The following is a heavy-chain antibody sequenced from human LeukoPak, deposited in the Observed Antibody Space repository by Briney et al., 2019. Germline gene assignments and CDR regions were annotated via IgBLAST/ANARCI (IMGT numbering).Heavy chain of an antibody. Sequence: GGSLRLSCAASGFTFSSYAMSWVRQAPGKGLEWVSDITGSGGSTHYADSVKGRFTISRDNSKNTLYLQMNSLRAEDTAVYYCARDPGGLPNDYWGQGTLVTVSS. V-gene: IGHV3-23*01. CDR1: GFTFSSYA. J-gene: IGHJ4*02. CDR2: ITGSGGST. CDR3: ARDPGGLPNDY. D-gene: IGHD2-15*01.